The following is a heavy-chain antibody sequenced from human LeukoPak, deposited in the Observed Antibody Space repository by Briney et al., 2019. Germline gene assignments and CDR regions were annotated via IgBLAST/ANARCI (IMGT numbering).Heavy chain of an antibody. Sequence: PSETLSLTCTFSGGSISSGGYYWSWIRQHPGKGLEWIGYIYYSGSTYYNPSLKSRVTISVDTSKNQFSLKLSSVTGADTAVYYCARGYRDSSGYYGYAFDIWGQGTMVTVSS. V-gene: IGHV4-31*03. CDR3: ARGYRDSSGYYGYAFDI. D-gene: IGHD3-22*01. CDR1: GGSISSGGYY. J-gene: IGHJ3*02. CDR2: IYYSGST.